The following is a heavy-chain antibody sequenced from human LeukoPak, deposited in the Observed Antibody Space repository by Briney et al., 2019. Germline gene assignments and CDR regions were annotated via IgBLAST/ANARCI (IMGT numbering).Heavy chain of an antibody. V-gene: IGHV1-69*05. CDR3: ASLDCSGGSCYYVY. D-gene: IGHD2-15*01. J-gene: IGHJ4*02. CDR1: GGTFSSYA. CDR2: IIPIFGTA. Sequence: SVKVSCKASGGTFSSYAISWVRQAPGQGLEWMGGIIPIFGTANYAQKFQGRVTITTDESTSTAYMELSSLRSEDTAVYYCASLDCSGGSCYYVYWGQGTLVTVSS.